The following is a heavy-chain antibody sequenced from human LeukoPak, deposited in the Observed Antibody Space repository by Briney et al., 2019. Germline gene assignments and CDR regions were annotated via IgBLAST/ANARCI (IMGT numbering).Heavy chain of an antibody. CDR1: GGSISSGSYY. CDR3: ATVPAG. J-gene: IGHJ4*02. CDR2: IYTSGST. V-gene: IGHV4-61*02. D-gene: IGHD2-2*01. Sequence: PSQTLSLTCTVSGGSISSGSYYWSWIRQPAGKGLEWIGRIYTSGSTNYNPSLKSRVTISVDTSKNQFSLKLSSVTAADTAVYYCATVPAGWGQGTLVTVSS.